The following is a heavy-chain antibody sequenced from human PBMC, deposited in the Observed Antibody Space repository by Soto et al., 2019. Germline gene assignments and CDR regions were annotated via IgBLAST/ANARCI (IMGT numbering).Heavy chain of an antibody. CDR1: GFTFSSYA. V-gene: IGHV3-64*01. D-gene: IGHD3-22*01. Sequence: EVQLVESGGGLVQPGGSLRLSCAAYGFTFSSYAMHWVRQAPGKGLEYVSAISSYGGSTYYANSVKRRFTISRDNSKNTLYLQMGSLRAEDMAVYYCARDPDSSGYYYFDYWGQGTLVTVSS. CDR2: ISSYGGST. J-gene: IGHJ4*02. CDR3: ARDPDSSGYYYFDY.